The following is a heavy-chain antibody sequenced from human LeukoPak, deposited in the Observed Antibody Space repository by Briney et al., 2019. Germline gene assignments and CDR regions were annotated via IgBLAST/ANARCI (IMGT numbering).Heavy chain of an antibody. CDR2: ISSSSSTI. CDR3: AREEYSSSWYVDY. CDR1: GFTFSSYS. Sequence: GGPLRLSCAASGFTFSSYSMNWVRQAPGKGLEWVSYISSSSSTIYYADSVKGRFTISRDNAKNSLYLQMNSLRAEDTAVYYCAREEYSSSWYVDYWGQGTLVTVSS. D-gene: IGHD6-13*01. J-gene: IGHJ4*02. V-gene: IGHV3-48*04.